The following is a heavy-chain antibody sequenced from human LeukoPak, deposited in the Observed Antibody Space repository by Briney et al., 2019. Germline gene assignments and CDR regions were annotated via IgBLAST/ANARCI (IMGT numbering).Heavy chain of an antibody. V-gene: IGHV4-39*01. CDR3: ARQETNGDRGVY. CDR2: IYYSGST. J-gene: IGHJ4*02. CDR1: GGSISSSSYY. D-gene: IGHD2-8*01. Sequence: SETLSLTCTVSGGSISSSSYYWGWIRQPPGKGLERIGSIYYSGSTYYNPSLKSRVTISVDTSKNQFSLKLSSVTAADTAVYYCARQETNGDRGVYWGQGTLVTVSS.